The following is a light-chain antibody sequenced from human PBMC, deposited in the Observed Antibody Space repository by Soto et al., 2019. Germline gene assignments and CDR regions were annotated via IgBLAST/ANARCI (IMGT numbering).Light chain of an antibody. V-gene: IGKV1-5*01. J-gene: IGKJ1*01. CDR3: QQYSSYWT. Sequence: DIQMTQSPSTLSASVGDRVTITCRASQSISKWLAWYQQKPGKGPKLLIYDASSLQSGVPSRFSGSGYGTEFTLTISSLQPDDCATYFCQQYSSYWTFGQGTKVDIK. CDR2: DAS. CDR1: QSISKW.